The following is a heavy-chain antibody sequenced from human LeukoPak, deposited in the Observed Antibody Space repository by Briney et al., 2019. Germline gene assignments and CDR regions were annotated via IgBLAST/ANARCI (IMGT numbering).Heavy chain of an antibody. CDR3: ARDIGIAAAGTVANY. CDR1: GFTFSSYW. J-gene: IGHJ4*02. V-gene: IGHV3-7*01. Sequence: GGSLRLSCAASGFTFSSYWMSWVRQAPGKGLEWVANLKQDGSEKYYVDSVKRRFTISRDNAKNSLYLQMNSLRAEDTAVYYCARDIGIAAAGTVANYWGQGTLVTVSS. CDR2: LKQDGSEK. D-gene: IGHD6-13*01.